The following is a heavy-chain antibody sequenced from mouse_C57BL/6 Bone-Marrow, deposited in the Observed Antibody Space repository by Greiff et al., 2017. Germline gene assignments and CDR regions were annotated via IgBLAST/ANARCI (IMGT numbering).Heavy chain of an antibody. D-gene: IGHD2-4*01. V-gene: IGHV5-9-1*02. Sequence: EVHLVESGEGLVKPGGSLKLSCAASGFTFSSYAMSWVRQTPEKRLEWVAYISSGGDYIYYADTVKGRFTISRDNARNTLYLQMSSLKSEDTAMYYCTRDYDYETWFAYWGQGTLVTVSA. CDR1: GFTFSSYA. J-gene: IGHJ3*01. CDR2: ISSGGDYI. CDR3: TRDYDYETWFAY.